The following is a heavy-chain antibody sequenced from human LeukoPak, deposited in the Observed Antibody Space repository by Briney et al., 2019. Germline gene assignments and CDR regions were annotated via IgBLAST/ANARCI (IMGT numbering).Heavy chain of an antibody. CDR3: AKSHLPNAYSGTYYCDY. CDR1: GFTFSYYG. CDR2: IRYDESKK. D-gene: IGHD1-26*01. J-gene: IGHJ4*02. Sequence: GGSLRLSCAASGFTFSYYGTHWVRKAPGKGLEWVAFIRYDESKKFYGDSVKGRFTISRDNSKNTLYLQMSSLRTEDTAVYYCAKSHLPNAYSGTYYCDYWGQGTLVTVSS. V-gene: IGHV3-30*02.